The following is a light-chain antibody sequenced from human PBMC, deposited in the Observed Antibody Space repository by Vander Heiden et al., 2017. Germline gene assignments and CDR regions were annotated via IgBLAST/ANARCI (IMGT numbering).Light chain of an antibody. CDR3: CSYTSSSTLYV. J-gene: IGLJ1*01. Sequence: QSAMTQPASASGSPGQSITYSCTGSSSDIGGYNYVSWYQQRPGKAPKLRIHDVSDRPSGVSNRCSGSKSGNTASLTISGLQAEDEADYYCCSYTSSSTLYVFGTGTKVTVL. CDR1: SSDIGGYNY. CDR2: DVS. V-gene: IGLV2-14*03.